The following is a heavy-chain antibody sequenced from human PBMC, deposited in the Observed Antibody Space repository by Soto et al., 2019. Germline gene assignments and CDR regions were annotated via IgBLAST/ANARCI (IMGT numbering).Heavy chain of an antibody. CDR1: GFTLSGYA. J-gene: IGHJ5*02. D-gene: IGHD3-3*01. CDR3: AKVGLEWLLSSWFDP. V-gene: IGHV3-64*02. Sequence: PGGSLRLSCAASGFTLSGYAMDWVRQAPGKGLEYVSGISGNGVSTYYADSVQGRFTISRDNSKNTLYLQMNSLRAEDTAVYYCAKVGLEWLLSSWFDPWGQGTLVTVSS. CDR2: ISGNGVST.